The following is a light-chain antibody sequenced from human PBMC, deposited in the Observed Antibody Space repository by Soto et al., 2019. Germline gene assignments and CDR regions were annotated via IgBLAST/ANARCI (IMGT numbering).Light chain of an antibody. Sequence: EIVVTQSPGTLSLSPGRRATLSCRASQSVSSSYLAWYQQKPGQAPRLLIYGASSKATGIPDRFSGSGFGTDFSLTISRLEPGDFAVYYCQQYGSSPTFGGGNKVEI. CDR3: QQYGSSPT. CDR2: GAS. V-gene: IGKV3-20*01. CDR1: QSVSSSY. J-gene: IGKJ4*01.